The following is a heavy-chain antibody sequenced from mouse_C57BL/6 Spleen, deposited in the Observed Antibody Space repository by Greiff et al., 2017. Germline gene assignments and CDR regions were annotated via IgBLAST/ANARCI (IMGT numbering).Heavy chain of an antibody. D-gene: IGHD2-1*01. J-gene: IGHJ4*01. CDR3: ASPRSTIRAMDY. Sequence: VQLQQSGPELVKPGASVKISCKASGYTFTDYYMNWVKQSHGKSLEWIGDINPNNGGTSYNQKFKGKATLTVDKSSSTAYMELRSLTSEDSAVYYCASPRSTIRAMDYWGQGTSVTVSS. CDR2: INPNNGGT. V-gene: IGHV1-26*01. CDR1: GYTFTDYY.